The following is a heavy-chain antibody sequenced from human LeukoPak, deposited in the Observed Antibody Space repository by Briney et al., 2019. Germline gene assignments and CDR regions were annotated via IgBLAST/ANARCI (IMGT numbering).Heavy chain of an antibody. Sequence: SETLSLTCTVSGGSISSYYWSWIRQPPGNGLEWIGYIYYSGSTNYNPSLKSRVTISVDTSKNQFSLNLSSVTAADTAVYYCARTHYYYYMDVWGKGTTVTVSS. CDR3: ARTHYYYYMDV. V-gene: IGHV4-59*01. CDR2: IYYSGST. J-gene: IGHJ6*03. CDR1: GGSISSYY.